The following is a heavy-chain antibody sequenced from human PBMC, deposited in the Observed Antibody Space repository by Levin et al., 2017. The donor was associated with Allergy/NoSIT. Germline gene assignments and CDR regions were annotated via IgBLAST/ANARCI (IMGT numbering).Heavy chain of an antibody. D-gene: IGHD3-22*01. Sequence: SETLSLTCTVSGGSISSYYWSWIRQPPGKGLEWIGYIYYSGSTNYNPSLKSRVTISVDTSKNQFSLKLSSVTAADTAVYYCARTNYYDSSGDDYWGQGTLVTVSS. J-gene: IGHJ4*02. CDR1: GGSISSYY. CDR2: IYYSGST. V-gene: IGHV4-59*08. CDR3: ARTNYYDSSGDDY.